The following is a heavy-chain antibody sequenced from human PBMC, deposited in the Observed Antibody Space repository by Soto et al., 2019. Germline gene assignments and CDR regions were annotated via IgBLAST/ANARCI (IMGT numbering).Heavy chain of an antibody. CDR2: IYWNDDK. V-gene: IGHV2-5*01. Sequence: QITLNESGPTLVKTTQTLTLTCTFSGFSLSTSGVGVNWIRHPPGKALERLGIIYWNDDKRYSTALKTSITITKETPKNQVVLTMTNMDPVDTATYYCAHRRLEQPLIYWGQGTMVTVSS. CDR3: AHRRLEQPLIY. J-gene: IGHJ4*02. CDR1: GFSLSTSGVG. D-gene: IGHD6-13*01.